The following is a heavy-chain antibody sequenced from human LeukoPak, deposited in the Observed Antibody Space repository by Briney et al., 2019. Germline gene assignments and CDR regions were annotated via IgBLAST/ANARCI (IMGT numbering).Heavy chain of an antibody. CDR2: IYYSGST. V-gene: IGHV4-39*01. D-gene: IGHD5-24*01. J-gene: IGHJ4*02. CDR3: AVGRDGYKHIFDY. Sequence: SETLSLTCTVSGGSISSSSYYWGWIRQPPGKGLEWIGSIYYSGSTYYNPSLKRRVTISVDTSKNQFSLKLSSVTAADTAVYYCAVGRDGYKHIFDYWGQGTLVTVSS. CDR1: GGSISSSSYY.